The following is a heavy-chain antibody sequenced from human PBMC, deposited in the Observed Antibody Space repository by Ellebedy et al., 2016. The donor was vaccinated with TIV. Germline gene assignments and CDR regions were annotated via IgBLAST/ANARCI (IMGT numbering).Heavy chain of an antibody. CDR1: GFTFSSYS. D-gene: IGHD6-13*01. Sequence: GESLKISCAASGFTFSSYSMNWVRQAPGKGLEWVSSISSSSSYIYYADSVKGRFTISRDNAKNSLYLQMNSLRAEDTAVYYCARGIAAAGTQIYYYYGMDVWGQGTTVTVSS. J-gene: IGHJ6*02. CDR2: ISSSSSYI. V-gene: IGHV3-21*01. CDR3: ARGIAAAGTQIYYYYGMDV.